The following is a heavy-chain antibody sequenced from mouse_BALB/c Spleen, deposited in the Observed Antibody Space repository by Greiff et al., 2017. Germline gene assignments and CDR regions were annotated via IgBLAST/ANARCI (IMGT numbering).Heavy chain of an antibody. CDR2: ISNGGGST. CDR1: GFTFSSYT. Sequence: EVMLVESGGGLVQPGGSLKLSCAASGFTFSSYTMSWVRQTPEKRLEWVAYISNGGGSTYYPDTVKGRFTISRDNAKNTLYLQMSSLKSEDTAMYYCARHGGLRQGYYAMDYWGQGTSVTVSS. D-gene: IGHD2-4*01. V-gene: IGHV5-12-2*01. J-gene: IGHJ4*01. CDR3: ARHGGLRQGYYAMDY.